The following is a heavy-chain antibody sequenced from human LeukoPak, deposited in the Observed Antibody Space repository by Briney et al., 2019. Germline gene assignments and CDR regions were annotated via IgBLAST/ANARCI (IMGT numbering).Heavy chain of an antibody. CDR1: GFTFSSYG. V-gene: IGHV3-30*18. D-gene: IGHD3-22*01. J-gene: IGHJ4*02. CDR2: ISYDGSNK. CDR3: AKDTYHYDSSGYLDY. Sequence: GRSLRLSCAASGFTFSSYGMHWVRQAPGKGLEWVAVISYDGSNKYYADSVKGRFTISRDNSKNTLYLQMNSLRAEDTAVYYCAKDTYHYDSSGYLDYWGQGTLVTVSS.